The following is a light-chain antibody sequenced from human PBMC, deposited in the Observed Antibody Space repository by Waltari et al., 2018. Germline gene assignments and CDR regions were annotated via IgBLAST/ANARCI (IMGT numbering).Light chain of an antibody. CDR2: GAS. J-gene: IGKJ4*01. CDR1: QSVHSNY. Sequence: EIVLTQSPGTLSLSPGERATLSCRASQSVHSNYLAWYQQRPGQAPRLLIYGASSRATGIPDRFSGSVSGTDFILTISRLEPEDFAVFYCQQYGNSPLTFGGGTKVEIK. CDR3: QQYGNSPLT. V-gene: IGKV3-20*01.